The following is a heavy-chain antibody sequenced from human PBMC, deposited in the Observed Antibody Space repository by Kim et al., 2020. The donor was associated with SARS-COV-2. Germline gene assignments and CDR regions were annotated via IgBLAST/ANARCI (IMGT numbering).Heavy chain of an antibody. J-gene: IGHJ5*02. Sequence: SETLSLTCAVYGGSFSGYYWSWIRQPPGKGLEWIGEINHSGSTNYNPSLKRRVTISVDTSKNQFSLKLSSVTAADTAVYYCAREKTVTTLWFDPWGQGTLVTVSS. D-gene: IGHD4-4*01. CDR1: GGSFSGYY. CDR3: AREKTVTTLWFDP. CDR2: INHSGST. V-gene: IGHV4-34*01.